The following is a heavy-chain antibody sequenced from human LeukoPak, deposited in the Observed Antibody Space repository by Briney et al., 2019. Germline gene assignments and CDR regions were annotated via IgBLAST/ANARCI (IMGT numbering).Heavy chain of an antibody. J-gene: IGHJ4*02. CDR3: ANPPRDNYYFWSGYHYDY. CDR2: IRYDGSNK. Sequence: GGSLRLSCAASGFTFSSYGMHWVRQAPGKGLEWVAFIRYDGSNKYYADSVKGRFTISRDNSKNTLYLQMNSLRAEDTAVYYCANPPRDNYYFWSGYHYDYWGQGTLVTVSS. CDR1: GFTFSSYG. V-gene: IGHV3-30*02. D-gene: IGHD3-3*01.